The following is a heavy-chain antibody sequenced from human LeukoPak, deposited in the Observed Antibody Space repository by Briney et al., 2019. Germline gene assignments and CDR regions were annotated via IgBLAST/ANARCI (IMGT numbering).Heavy chain of an antibody. D-gene: IGHD1-14*01. CDR2: ISYDGSNK. CDR3: ARGWGTTYDY. V-gene: IGHV3-30*03. J-gene: IGHJ4*02. Sequence: GGSLRLSCAASAFTFSSHCMNWARQAPGKGLEWVAVISYDGSNKYYVDSVKGRFTISRDTAKNTLYLQMNSLRGEDTAAYYCARGWGTTYDYWGQGTLVTVSS. CDR1: AFTFSSHC.